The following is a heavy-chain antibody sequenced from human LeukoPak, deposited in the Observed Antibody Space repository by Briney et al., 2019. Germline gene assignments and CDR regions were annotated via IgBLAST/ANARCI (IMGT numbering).Heavy chain of an antibody. Sequence: KASETLSLTCTVSGGSISSYYWSWIRQPPGKGLEWIGYIYYSGSTNYNPSLKSRVTISVDTSKNQFSLKLSSVTAADTAVYYCARDAPGDSSGLFQHWGQGTLVTVSS. V-gene: IGHV4-59*01. J-gene: IGHJ1*01. CDR2: IYYSGST. CDR3: ARDAPGDSSGLFQH. CDR1: GGSISSYY. D-gene: IGHD3-22*01.